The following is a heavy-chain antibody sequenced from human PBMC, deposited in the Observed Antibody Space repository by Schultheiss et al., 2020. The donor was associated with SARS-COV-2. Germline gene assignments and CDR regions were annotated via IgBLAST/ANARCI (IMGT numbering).Heavy chain of an antibody. Sequence: GESLKISCAASGFTFSSYAMHWVRQAPGKGLEWVAVISYDGSNKYYADSVKGRFTISRDNSKNTLYLQMNSLKTEDTAVYYCTTDDILDYWGQGTLVTVSS. CDR1: GFTFSSYA. D-gene: IGHD3-9*01. CDR2: ISYDGSNK. CDR3: TTDDILDY. V-gene: IGHV3-30-3*01. J-gene: IGHJ4*02.